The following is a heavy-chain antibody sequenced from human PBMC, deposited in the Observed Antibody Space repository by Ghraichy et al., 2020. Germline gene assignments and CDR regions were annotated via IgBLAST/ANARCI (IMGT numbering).Heavy chain of an antibody. D-gene: IGHD1-7*01. CDR3: ARDLSITGTPALDY. J-gene: IGHJ4*02. CDR2: IYYSGST. Sequence: SETLSLTCTVSGGSISSYYWSWIRQPPGKGLEWIGYIYYSGSTNYNPSLKSRVTISVDTSKNQFSLKLSSVTAADTAVYYCARDLSITGTPALDYWGQGTLVTVSS. V-gene: IGHV4-59*01. CDR1: GGSISSYY.